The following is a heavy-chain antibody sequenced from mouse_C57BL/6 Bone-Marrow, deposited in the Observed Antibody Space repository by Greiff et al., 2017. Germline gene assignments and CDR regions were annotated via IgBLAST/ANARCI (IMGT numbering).Heavy chain of an antibody. Sequence: EVQLQQSGGGLVQPGGSLKLSCAASGFTFSDYGMAWVRQAPRKGPEWVAFISNLAYSIYYADTVTGRFTISRENAKNTLYLEMSSLRSEDTAMYYCARHDYAAWFAYWGQGTLVTVSA. CDR1: GFTFSDYG. V-gene: IGHV5-15*01. CDR3: ARHDYAAWFAY. CDR2: ISNLAYSI. D-gene: IGHD2-4*01. J-gene: IGHJ3*01.